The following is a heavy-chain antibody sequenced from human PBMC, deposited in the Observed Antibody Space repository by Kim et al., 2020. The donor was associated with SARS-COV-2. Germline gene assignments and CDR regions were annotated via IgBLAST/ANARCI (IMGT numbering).Heavy chain of an antibody. CDR1: GFTFSSYA. V-gene: IGHV3-23*03. CDR3: ARGVVAANY. J-gene: IGHJ4*02. Sequence: GGFLRLSCAASGFTFSSYAMSWVRQAPGKGLEWVSVIYSGGSSTYYADSVKGRFTISRDNSKNTLYLQMNSLRAEDTAVYYCARGVVAANYWGQGTLVTVSS. CDR2: IYSGGSST. D-gene: IGHD2-15*01.